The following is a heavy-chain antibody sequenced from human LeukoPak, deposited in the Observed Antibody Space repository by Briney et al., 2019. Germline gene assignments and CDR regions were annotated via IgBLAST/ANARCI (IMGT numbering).Heavy chain of an antibody. CDR2: ISWNSGSI. V-gene: IGHV3-9*01. J-gene: IGHJ4*02. Sequence: GGSLRLSCAASGFTFDDYAMHWVRPAPGKGLEWVSGISWNSGSIGYADSVKGRFTISRDNAKNSLYLQMNSLRAEDTALYYCAKSRVPAAPFDYWGQGTLVTVSS. CDR3: AKSRVPAAPFDY. CDR1: GFTFDDYA. D-gene: IGHD2-2*01.